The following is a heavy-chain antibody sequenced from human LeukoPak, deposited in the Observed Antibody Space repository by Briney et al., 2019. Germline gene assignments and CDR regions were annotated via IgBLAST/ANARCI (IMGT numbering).Heavy chain of an antibody. CDR2: LGRAGESK. D-gene: IGHD2-8*01. V-gene: IGHV3-23*01. Sequence: PGGSLRLSCAASGFTFSAYSMCWVRQAPGKGLEWVAGLGRAGESKYYADSVKGRFTISRDNSKDTVSLQMNSLRPEDSAIYYCVKDRPCEACMPMDAWGQGTTVTVSS. CDR3: VKDRPCEACMPMDA. CDR1: GFTFSAYS. J-gene: IGHJ6*02.